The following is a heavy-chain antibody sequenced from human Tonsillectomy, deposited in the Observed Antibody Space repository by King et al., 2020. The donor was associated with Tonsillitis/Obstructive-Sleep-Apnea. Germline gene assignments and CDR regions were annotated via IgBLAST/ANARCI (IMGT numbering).Heavy chain of an antibody. J-gene: IGHJ4*02. CDR2: INWNGGST. CDR1: GFIFDDYG. Sequence: VQLVESGGSVIRPGGSLRLSCAASGFIFDDYGMSWVRQAPGKGLEWVSGINWNGGSTVYADSVKGRFTISRDNAKNSLYLQMNSLRAEDTALYYCARDNWGLAVDRIDYWGQGTLVTVSS. CDR3: ARDNWGLAVDRIDY. D-gene: IGHD6-19*01. V-gene: IGHV3-20*04.